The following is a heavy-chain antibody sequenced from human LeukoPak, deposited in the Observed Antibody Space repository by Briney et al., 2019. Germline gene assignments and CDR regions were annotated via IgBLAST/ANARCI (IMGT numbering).Heavy chain of an antibody. D-gene: IGHD6-13*01. Sequence: GGSLRLSCAASGFTFSDYYMSWIRQAPGKGLEWVSYISSSGSTIYYADSVKGRFTISGDNAKNSLYLQMNSLRAEDTAVYYCARDVTSSWPFDYWGQGTLVTVSS. CDR1: GFTFSDYY. J-gene: IGHJ4*02. CDR2: ISSSGSTI. CDR3: ARDVTSSWPFDY. V-gene: IGHV3-11*01.